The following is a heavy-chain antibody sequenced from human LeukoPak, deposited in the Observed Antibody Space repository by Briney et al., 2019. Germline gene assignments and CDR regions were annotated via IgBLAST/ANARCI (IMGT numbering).Heavy chain of an antibody. CDR3: ARDPPVDYGDYVGDAFDI. CDR1: GYTFTGYY. Sequence: ASVKVSCKASGYTFTGYYMHWVRQAPGQGLEWMGLINPTGGSTGYAQKFQGRVTMTRDMSTSTVYMELSSLRSEDTAVYYCARDPPVDYGDYVGDAFDIWGQGTMVTVSS. CDR2: INPTGGST. D-gene: IGHD4-17*01. J-gene: IGHJ3*02. V-gene: IGHV1-46*01.